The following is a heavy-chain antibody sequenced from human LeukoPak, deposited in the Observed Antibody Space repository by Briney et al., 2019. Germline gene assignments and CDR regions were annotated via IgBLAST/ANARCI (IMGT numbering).Heavy chain of an antibody. CDR1: GGSISSSSYY. V-gene: IGHV4-39*07. CDR2: IYYSGNT. D-gene: IGHD6-19*01. CDR3: ARDFYKYQWLLLFDY. J-gene: IGHJ4*02. Sequence: SETLSLTCTVSGGSISSSSYYWGWIRQPPGKGLEWIGSIYYSGNTYYNPSLTSRVTISVDTSKNQFSLKLTSVTAADTAVYYCARDFYKYQWLLLFDYGGQGTLVTVSS.